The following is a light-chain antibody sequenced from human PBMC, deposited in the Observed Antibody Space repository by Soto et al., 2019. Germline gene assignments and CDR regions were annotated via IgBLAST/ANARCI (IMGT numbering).Light chain of an antibody. CDR1: SSDVGAYNY. CDR3: TSYRSSSAPVV. V-gene: IGLV2-14*01. Sequence: QSALTQPASVSGSPGQSITISCTGTSSDVGAYNYVSWYQHHPGKAPKLIIYVVNNRPSGLSNRFSGSHSGNTASLTISGPSVEDEAEYDCTSYRSSSAPVVFGGGTQLTVL. CDR2: VVN. J-gene: IGLJ3*02.